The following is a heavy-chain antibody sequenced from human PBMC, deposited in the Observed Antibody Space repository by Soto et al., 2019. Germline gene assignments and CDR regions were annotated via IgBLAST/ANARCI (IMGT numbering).Heavy chain of an antibody. J-gene: IGHJ4*02. CDR2: INHSGST. V-gene: IGHV4-34*01. Sequence: SETLFLTCAVYGGSFSGYYWSWIRQPPGKGLEWIGEINHSGSTNYNPSLKSRVTISVDTSKNQFSLKLSSVTAADTAVYYCARVRTTVTTNGPFDYWGQGTLVTVSS. CDR3: ARVRTTVTTNGPFDY. D-gene: IGHD4-17*01. CDR1: GGSFSGYY.